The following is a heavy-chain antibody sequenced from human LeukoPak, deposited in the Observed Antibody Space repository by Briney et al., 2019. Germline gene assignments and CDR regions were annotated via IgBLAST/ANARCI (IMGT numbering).Heavy chain of an antibody. V-gene: IGHV1-2*02. J-gene: IGHJ4*02. CDR1: GFTFTDYF. CDR3: ARGEWLQADFDY. Sequence: GASVKVSFKTSGFTFTDYFIHWVGQAPGQGLDWVGWISPNTGATDYAQKFQGRVTMTRDTSISTAYMELSRLRSDDTAVYYCARGEWLQADFDYWGQGTLVTVSS. D-gene: IGHD5-24*01. CDR2: ISPNTGAT.